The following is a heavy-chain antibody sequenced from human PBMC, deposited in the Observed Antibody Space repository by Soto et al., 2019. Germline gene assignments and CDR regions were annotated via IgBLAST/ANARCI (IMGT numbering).Heavy chain of an antibody. CDR1: GFTFSSYS. CDR2: ISSSSSTI. CDR3: SSGYYYEVSGDAFDI. D-gene: IGHD3-22*01. Sequence: GGSLRLSCAASGFTFSSYSMNWVRQAPGKGLEWVSYISSSSSTIYYADSVKGRFTISRDNAKNSLYLQMNSLRDEDTAVYYCSSGYYYEVSGDAFDIWGQGTMVTVSS. J-gene: IGHJ3*02. V-gene: IGHV3-48*02.